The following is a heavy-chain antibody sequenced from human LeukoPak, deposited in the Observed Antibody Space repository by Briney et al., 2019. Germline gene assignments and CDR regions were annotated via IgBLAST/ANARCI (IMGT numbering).Heavy chain of an antibody. CDR3: ARLGHSELSSPSGAWSPY. CDR2: INTNTGNP. Sequence: ASVKVSCKASGYTFTSYAMNWVRQAPGQGLEWMGWINTNTGNPTYAQGFTGRFVFSLDTSVSTAYLQISSLKAEDTAVYYCARLGHSELSSPSGAWSPYWGQGTLVTVSS. J-gene: IGHJ4*02. V-gene: IGHV7-4-1*02. CDR1: GYTFTSYA. D-gene: IGHD3-16*02.